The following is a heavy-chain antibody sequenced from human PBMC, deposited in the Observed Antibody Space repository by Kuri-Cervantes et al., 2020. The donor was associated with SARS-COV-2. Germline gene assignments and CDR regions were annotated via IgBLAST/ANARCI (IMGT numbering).Heavy chain of an antibody. D-gene: IGHD2-2*01. CDR2: INPSGGST. CDR3: ARAITHCSSTSCYYAWNYYYMDV. Sequence: ASVKVSCKASGYTFTSYYMHWVRQAPGQGLEWMGIINPSGGSTSYAQKFQGRVTMTRDTSTSTVYMELSSLRSEDTAVYYCARAITHCSSTSCYYAWNYYYMDVWGKGTTVTVSS. CDR1: GYTFTSYY. V-gene: IGHV1-46*01. J-gene: IGHJ6*03.